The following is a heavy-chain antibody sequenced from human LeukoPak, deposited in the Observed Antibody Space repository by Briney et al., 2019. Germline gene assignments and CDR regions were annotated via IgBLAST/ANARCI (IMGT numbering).Heavy chain of an antibody. V-gene: IGHV3-53*01. D-gene: IGHD1-26*01. CDR3: ARDTPGSYVFDY. Sequence: GGSLRLSCAASTFTFSSYNMNWVRQAPGKGLEWVSAIYSGGSTFYTDSVKGRFTISRDNSKNTVYLQMNSLRAEDTAVYYCARDTPGSYVFDYWGQGTLVTVSS. CDR1: TFTFSSYN. J-gene: IGHJ4*02. CDR2: IYSGGST.